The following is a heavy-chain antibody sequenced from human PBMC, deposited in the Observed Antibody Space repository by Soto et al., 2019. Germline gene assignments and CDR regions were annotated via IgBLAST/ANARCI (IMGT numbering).Heavy chain of an antibody. CDR3: ARTPVLDGYCTNGVCYLI. V-gene: IGHV4-31*03. J-gene: IGHJ4*02. D-gene: IGHD2-8*01. CDR2: IYYSGST. Sequence: SETLSLTCTVSGGSISSGGYYWSWIRQHPGKGLEWIGYIYYSGSTYYNPSLKSRVTISVDTSKNQFSLKLSSVTAADTAVYYCARTPVLDGYCTNGVCYLIWGQGTLVTVS. CDR1: GGSISSGGYY.